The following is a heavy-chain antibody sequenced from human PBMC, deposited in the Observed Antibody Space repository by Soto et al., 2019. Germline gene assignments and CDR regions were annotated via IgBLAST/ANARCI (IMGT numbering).Heavy chain of an antibody. J-gene: IGHJ4*02. CDR1: GASISTAYW. D-gene: IGHD3-9*01. CDR2: IHYSGTT. Sequence: QVQLQESGPGLVKPSGTLSLNCAVSGASISTAYWWSWVRQPPGKGLEWIGEIHYSGTTNYNPSLKSRVTISLDKSKNQFSLNLNSVTAADTAMYYCTRAVLKSLDYWGQGTLVTVSS. CDR3: TRAVLKSLDY. V-gene: IGHV4-4*02.